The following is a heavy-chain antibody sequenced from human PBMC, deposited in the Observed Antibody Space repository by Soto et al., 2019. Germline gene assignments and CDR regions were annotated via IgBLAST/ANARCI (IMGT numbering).Heavy chain of an antibody. CDR2: IIPIFSTA. Sequence: SVTVSCKASAGTFSTYAISCVRQSGRRGRDGMGGIIPIFSTANYAQKFQGRVTITADETTSTAYMELSSLRSEDTAVYYCARGEEHCSGGSCYSDVGYNCFDPWGQGTLVTVSS. V-gene: IGHV1-69*13. CDR3: ARGEEHCSGGSCYSDVGYNCFDP. CDR1: AGTFSTYA. D-gene: IGHD2-15*01. J-gene: IGHJ5*02.